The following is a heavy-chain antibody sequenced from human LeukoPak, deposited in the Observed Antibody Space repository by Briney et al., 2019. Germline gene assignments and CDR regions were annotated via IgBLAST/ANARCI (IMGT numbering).Heavy chain of an antibody. CDR2: IYYSGST. V-gene: IGHV4-39*01. D-gene: IGHD1-26*01. Sequence: PSETLSLTCTVSGGSISSSGYYWGWIRQPPGKGLEWIASIYYSGSTYYNPSLKSRVTISVDTSKNQLSLKLSSLTAADTAVYYCARHEYSGSYYGLSWFDAWGQGTLVTVSS. CDR1: GGSISSSGYY. J-gene: IGHJ5*02. CDR3: ARHEYSGSYYGLSWFDA.